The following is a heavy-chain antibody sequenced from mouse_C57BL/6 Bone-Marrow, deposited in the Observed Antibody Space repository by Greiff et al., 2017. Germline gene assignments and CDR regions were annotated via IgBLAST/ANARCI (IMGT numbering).Heavy chain of an antibody. D-gene: IGHD2-13*01. J-gene: IGHJ3*01. CDR3: ARGDYKFAY. Sequence: VQLQQSGPELVKPGASVKISCKASGYSFTDYNMNWVKQSTGKSLEWIGVINPNYGTTSYNQKFKGKATLTVDKSSSTAYMQLNSLTSEASAFYCSARGDYKFAYWGQGTLVTVSA. CDR2: INPNYGTT. V-gene: IGHV1-39*01. CDR1: GYSFTDYN.